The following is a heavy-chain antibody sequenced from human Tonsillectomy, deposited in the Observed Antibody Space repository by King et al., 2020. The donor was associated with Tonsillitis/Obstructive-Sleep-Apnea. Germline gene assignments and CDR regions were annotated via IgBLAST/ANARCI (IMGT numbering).Heavy chain of an antibody. J-gene: IGHJ2*01. Sequence: QLVQSGAEVKKPGSSMKVSCKASGGTFSSFAISWVRQAPGQGLEWMGRIIPILDIAVYAQKFRGRVTITADKSTSTAYMELSSLRSGDTAVYFCARSNTEWYFDLWGRGTLVTVSS. V-gene: IGHV1-69*04. CDR3: ARSNTEWYFDL. D-gene: IGHD2-8*01. CDR1: GGTFSSFA. CDR2: IIPILDIA.